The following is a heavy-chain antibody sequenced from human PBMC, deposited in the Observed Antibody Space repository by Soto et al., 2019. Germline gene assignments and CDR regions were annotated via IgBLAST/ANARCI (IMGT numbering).Heavy chain of an antibody. D-gene: IGHD7-27*01. CDR1: GGSITGYY. CDR3: ARERTPRTGFDY. CDR2: SYFTGAT. V-gene: IGHV4-59*12. Sequence: QVQLQESGPGLVKPSETLSLTCTVSGGSITGYYWSWIGQSPGRGLEWIGCSYFTGATNYNPSLKSRVTISVDTSKNQFSLRLDSATAADTAVYYCARERTPRTGFDYWGQGTLLTVSS. J-gene: IGHJ4*02.